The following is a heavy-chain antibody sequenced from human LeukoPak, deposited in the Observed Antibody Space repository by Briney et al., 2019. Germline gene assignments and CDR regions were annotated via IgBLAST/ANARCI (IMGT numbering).Heavy chain of an antibody. CDR3: AMTKKQWPHSQFDY. D-gene: IGHD6-19*01. CDR2: IYSGGST. Sequence: GGSLRLSCAASGFTVSSNYMSWVRQAPGKGLEWVSVIYSGGSTYYADSVKGRFTISRDNSKNTLYLQMNSLRAEDTAVYYCAMTKKQWPHSQFDYWGQGTLVTVSS. V-gene: IGHV3-53*01. J-gene: IGHJ4*02. CDR1: GFTVSSNY.